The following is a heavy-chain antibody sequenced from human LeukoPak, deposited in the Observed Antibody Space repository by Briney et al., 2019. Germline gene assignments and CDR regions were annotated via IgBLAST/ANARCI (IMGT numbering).Heavy chain of an antibody. D-gene: IGHD1-26*01. CDR3: TKDRSGSYYSPNDY. Sequence: PGGSLRLSCAASGFTFSDSDMHWVRQAPGKGLEWVAFTRYDGSSKHYADSVKGRFTISRDNSKNTLYLQMNSLRGEDTAVYYCTKDRSGSYYSPNDYWGQGTLVTVSS. CDR1: GFTFSDSD. V-gene: IGHV3-30*02. J-gene: IGHJ4*02. CDR2: TRYDGSSK.